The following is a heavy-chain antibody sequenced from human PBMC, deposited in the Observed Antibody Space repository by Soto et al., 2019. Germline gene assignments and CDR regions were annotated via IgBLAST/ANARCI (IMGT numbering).Heavy chain of an antibody. CDR3: AKAGVATRRPYYFDY. CDR1: GFTFSSYG. V-gene: IGHV3-30*18. Sequence: GGSLRLSCAASGFTFSSYGMHWVRQAPGKGLEWVAVISYDGSNKYYADSVKGRFTISRDNSKNTLYLQMNSLRAEDTAVYYCAKAGVATRRPYYFDYWGQGTPVTVSS. CDR2: ISYDGSNK. J-gene: IGHJ4*02. D-gene: IGHD5-12*01.